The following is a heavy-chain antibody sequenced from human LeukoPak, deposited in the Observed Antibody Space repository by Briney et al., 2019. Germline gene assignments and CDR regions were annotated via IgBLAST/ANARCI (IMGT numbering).Heavy chain of an antibody. CDR3: ARDRRTYSSSWYRGIDY. CDR2: INPSGGST. D-gene: IGHD6-13*01. Sequence: GASVKVSCKASGYTFTSYYMHWVRQAPGQGLEWVGIINPSGGSTSYAQKFQGRVTMTRDTSTSTVYMELSSLRSEDTAVYYCARDRRTYSSSWYRGIDYWGQGTLVTVSS. J-gene: IGHJ4*02. CDR1: GYTFTSYY. V-gene: IGHV1-46*01.